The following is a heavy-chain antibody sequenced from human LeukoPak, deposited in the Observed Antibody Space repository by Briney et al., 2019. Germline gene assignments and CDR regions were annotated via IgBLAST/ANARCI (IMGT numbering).Heavy chain of an antibody. Sequence: PSETLSLTCTVSGGSISSYYWSWIRQPAGKGLEWIGRIYTSGSTNYNPSLKSRVTISVDTSKNQFSLKLSSVTAADTAVYYCASTPRYCSSTSCSDYWGQGTLVTVSS. J-gene: IGHJ4*02. D-gene: IGHD2-2*01. CDR2: IYTSGST. CDR1: GGSISSYY. CDR3: ASTPRYCSSTSCSDY. V-gene: IGHV4-4*07.